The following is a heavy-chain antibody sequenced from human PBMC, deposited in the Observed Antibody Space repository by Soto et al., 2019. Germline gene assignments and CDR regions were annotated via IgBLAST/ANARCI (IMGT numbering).Heavy chain of an antibody. J-gene: IGHJ6*02. CDR3: ARSKGVTTFSYYYGMDV. CDR2: ISYDGSNK. D-gene: IGHD4-4*01. Sequence: QVQLVESGGGVVQPGRSLRLSCAASGFTFSSYAMHWVRQAPGKGLEWVAVISYDGSNKYYADSVKGRFTISRDNSKNTLYLQMNSLRAEDTAVYYCARSKGVTTFSYYYGMDVWGQGTTVTVSS. V-gene: IGHV3-30-3*01. CDR1: GFTFSSYA.